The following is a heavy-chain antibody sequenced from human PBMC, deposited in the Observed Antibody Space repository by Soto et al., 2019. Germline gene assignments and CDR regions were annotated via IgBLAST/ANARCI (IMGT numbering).Heavy chain of an antibody. Sequence: ASVKVSCKASGYTFTSYGISWVRQAGGQGREWMGWISAYNGNTNYAQKLQGRVTMTTDTSTSTAYMELRSLRSDDTAVYYCAREGVGYNDFWNGYYTGLKWFDPWGQGTLVTVSS. CDR1: GYTFTSYG. CDR3: AREGVGYNDFWNGYYTGLKWFDP. D-gene: IGHD3-3*01. J-gene: IGHJ5*02. CDR2: ISAYNGNT. V-gene: IGHV1-18*01.